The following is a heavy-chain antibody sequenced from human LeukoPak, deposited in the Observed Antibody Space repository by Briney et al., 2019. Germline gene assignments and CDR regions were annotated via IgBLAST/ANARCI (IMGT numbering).Heavy chain of an antibody. CDR1: GFTFSTYA. D-gene: IGHD6-13*01. J-gene: IGHJ4*02. CDR3: AKGPRSSSWYHFDN. V-gene: IGHV3-23*01. Sequence: GGSLRLSCAASGFTFSTYAMSWVRVRQAPWKGLEWVSTITGSGDRTYYTDSVKGRFTISRDNSKNTLYLQMNSLRAEDTAVFYCAKGPRSSSWYHFDNWGQGTLVTVSS. CDR2: ITGSGDRT.